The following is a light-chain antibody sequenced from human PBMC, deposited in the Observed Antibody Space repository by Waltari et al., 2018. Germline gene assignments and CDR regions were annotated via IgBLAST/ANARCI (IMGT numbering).Light chain of an antibody. Sequence: EIVMTQSPATLSVSPGERATLSRRASQSVSSNLAWYQQKPGQAPRLLIFGASTRATGIPARFSGSASGTEFTLTISSLQSEDFVVYYCQQYNNWPRTFGQGTKVEIK. CDR3: QQYNNWPRT. CDR1: QSVSSN. J-gene: IGKJ1*01. V-gene: IGKV3-15*01. CDR2: GAS.